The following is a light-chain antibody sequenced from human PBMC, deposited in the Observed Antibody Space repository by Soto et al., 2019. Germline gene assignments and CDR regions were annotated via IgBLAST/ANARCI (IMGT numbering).Light chain of an antibody. V-gene: IGLV1-40*01. CDR2: GNS. CDR3: SSYAGSNRVV. CDR1: SSNIGAGYD. J-gene: IGLJ2*01. Sequence: QSVLTQPPSVSGAPGQRVTISCTGSSSNIGAGYDVHWYQQLPGTAPKLLIYGNSNRPSGVPDRFSGSKSGNTASLTVSGLQAEDEADYYCSSYAGSNRVVFGGGTKLTVL.